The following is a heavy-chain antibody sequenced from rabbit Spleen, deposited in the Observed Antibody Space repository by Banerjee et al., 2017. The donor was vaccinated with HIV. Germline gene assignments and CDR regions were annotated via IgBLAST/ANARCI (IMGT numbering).Heavy chain of an antibody. CDR3: ARNSGDDGYGYATDL. D-gene: IGHD6-1*01. V-gene: IGHV1S45*01. CDR1: GFTISGNYY. CDR2: ISSSTGNT. J-gene: IGHJ4*01. Sequence: QQQLEESGGDLVKPEGSLTLTCTASGFTISGNYYMCWVRQAPGKGLEWIACISSSTGNTYYANWAKGRFTISKTSSTTVTLQMTSLTVADMATYFCARNSGDDGYGYATDLWGPGTLVTVS.